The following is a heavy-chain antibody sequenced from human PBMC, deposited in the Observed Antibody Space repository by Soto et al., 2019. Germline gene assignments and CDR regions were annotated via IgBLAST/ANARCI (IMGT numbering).Heavy chain of an antibody. CDR2: ISGSGGST. CDR1: GFTFSSYA. CDR3: EKYLPGYCSGGSCLFDS. J-gene: IGHJ4*02. V-gene: IGHV3-23*01. D-gene: IGHD2-15*01. Sequence: EVQLLESGGGLVQPGGSLRLSCAASGFTFSSYAMSWVRQAPGKGLEWVSAISGSGGSTYYADSVKGRFTISRDNSKNTLYLQMNSLRAEDTAVYDGEKYLPGYCSGGSCLFDSWGQGTLVTVSS.